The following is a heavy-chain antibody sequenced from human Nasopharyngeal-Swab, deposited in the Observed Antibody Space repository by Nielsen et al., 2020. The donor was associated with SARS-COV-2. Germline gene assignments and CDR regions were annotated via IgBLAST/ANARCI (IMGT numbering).Heavy chain of an antibody. CDR1: GGSFSGYY. CDR2: INHSRST. J-gene: IGHJ6*02. Sequence: SETLSLTCAVYGGSFSGYYWSWIRQPPGKGLEWIGDINHSRSTNYNPSLKSRVTISVDTSKNQFSLKLSSVTAADTAVYYCARDGGSGSYYNWGPYYYYGMDAWGQGTTVTVSS. V-gene: IGHV4-34*01. D-gene: IGHD3-10*01. CDR3: ARDGGSGSYYNWGPYYYYGMDA.